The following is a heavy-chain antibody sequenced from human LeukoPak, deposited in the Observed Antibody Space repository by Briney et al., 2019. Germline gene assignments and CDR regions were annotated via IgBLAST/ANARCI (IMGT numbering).Heavy chain of an antibody. CDR1: GFTFSSYG. Sequence: QPGGSLRLSCAASGFTFSSYGMHWVRQAPGKGLEWVAFIRYDGSNKYYADSVKGRFTISRDNSKNTLYLQMNSLRAEDTAVYYCAKDRRLLWFGELDYWGQGTLVTVSS. V-gene: IGHV3-30*02. CDR2: IRYDGSNK. D-gene: IGHD3-10*01. CDR3: AKDRRLLWFGELDY. J-gene: IGHJ4*02.